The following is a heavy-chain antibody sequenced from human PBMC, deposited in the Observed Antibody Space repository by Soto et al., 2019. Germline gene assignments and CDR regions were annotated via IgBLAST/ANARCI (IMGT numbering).Heavy chain of an antibody. CDR1: GGSISSDDYY. V-gene: IGHV4-30-2*01. J-gene: IGHJ6*02. Sequence: SETLSLTCTVSGGSISSDDYYWSWIRQPPGKGLEWIGYIYHSGSTYYNPSLKSRVTISVDRSKNQFSLKLSSVTAADTAVYYCARAQGYYDSSGYYPGPYYYGMDVWGQGTTVTVSS. CDR2: IYHSGST. CDR3: ARAQGYYDSSGYYPGPYYYGMDV. D-gene: IGHD3-22*01.